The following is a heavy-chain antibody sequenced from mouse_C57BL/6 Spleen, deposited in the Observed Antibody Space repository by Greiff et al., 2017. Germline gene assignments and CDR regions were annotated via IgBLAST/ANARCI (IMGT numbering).Heavy chain of an antibody. J-gene: IGHJ2*01. CDR2: IDPETGGT. V-gene: IGHV1-15*01. Sequence: VQLQQSGAELVRPGASVTLSCKASGYTFTDYEMHWVKQTPVHGLEWIGAIDPETGGTAYNQKFKGKAILTADKSSSTAYMELRSLTSEDSDVYYCTRSMVTFDYWGQGTTLTVSS. CDR3: TRSMVTFDY. CDR1: GYTFTDYE. D-gene: IGHD2-2*01.